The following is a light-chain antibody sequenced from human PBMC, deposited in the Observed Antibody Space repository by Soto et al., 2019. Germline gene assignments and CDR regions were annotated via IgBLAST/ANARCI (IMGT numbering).Light chain of an antibody. Sequence: DIQMTQSPSSVSASVGDRVNITCRARQGITSGLAWYQQKPGRAPKLLIYASSSLQSGVPLRFSGSGSGRDCTLTISRLQPEDFATYFCQPTKSFPLTGGGRTKVEIK. CDR2: ASS. CDR3: QPTKSFPLT. J-gene: IGKJ4*01. V-gene: IGKV1-12*01. CDR1: QGITSG.